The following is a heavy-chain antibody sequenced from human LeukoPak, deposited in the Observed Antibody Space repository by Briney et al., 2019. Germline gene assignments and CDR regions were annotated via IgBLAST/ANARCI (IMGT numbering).Heavy chain of an antibody. CDR1: GGTFSSYA. V-gene: IGHV1-69*05. Sequence: SVKVSCKASGGTFSSYAISWVRQAPGQGLEWMGRIIPIFGTANYAQKFQGRVTITTDESTSTAYMELSNLRSEDTAVYYCAREEVTTPHYFDYWGQGTLVTVSS. CDR3: AREEVTTPHYFDY. D-gene: IGHD4-17*01. J-gene: IGHJ4*02. CDR2: IIPIFGTA.